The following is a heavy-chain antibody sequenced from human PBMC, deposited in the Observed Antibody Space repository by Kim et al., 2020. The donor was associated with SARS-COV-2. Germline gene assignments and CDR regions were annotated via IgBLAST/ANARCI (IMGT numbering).Heavy chain of an antibody. CDR2: IIPIFGTA. CDR3: ARGPLGVRGQTPPFFDY. V-gene: IGHV1-69*13. J-gene: IGHJ4*02. CDR1: GGTFSSYA. Sequence: SVKVSCKASGGTFSSYAISWVRQAPGQGLEWMGGIIPIFGTANYAQKFQGRVTITADESTSTAYMELSSLRSEDTAVYYCARGPLGVRGQTPPFFDYWGQGTLVTVSS. D-gene: IGHD3-10*01.